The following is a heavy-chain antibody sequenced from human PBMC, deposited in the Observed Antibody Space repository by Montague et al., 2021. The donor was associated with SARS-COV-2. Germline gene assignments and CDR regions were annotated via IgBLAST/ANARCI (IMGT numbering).Heavy chain of an antibody. D-gene: IGHD3-16*02. Sequence: SETLSLTCAVYGASFSGYYWTWIRHPPGTGLELIGEINHSGSTNYNPSLKSRVTISVDTSKNQFSLKLRSVTAADTAVYYCARGQPPRITFGGIISYGLDVWGQGTTVTVSS. J-gene: IGHJ6*02. CDR3: ARGQPPRITFGGIISYGLDV. CDR1: GASFSGYY. V-gene: IGHV4-34*01. CDR2: INHSGST.